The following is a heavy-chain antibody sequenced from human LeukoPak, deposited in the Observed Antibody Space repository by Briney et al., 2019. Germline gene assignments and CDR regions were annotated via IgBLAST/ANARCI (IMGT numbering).Heavy chain of an antibody. V-gene: IGHV4-34*01. CDR2: INHSGST. Sequence: SETLSLTCAVYGGSFSGYYWSWIRRPPGKGLEWIGEINHSGSTNYNPSLKSRVTISVDTSKNQFSLKLSSVTAADTAVYYCARGRNYYDRSGYYGPNWFDPWGQGTPVTVSS. J-gene: IGHJ5*02. D-gene: IGHD3-22*01. CDR1: GGSFSGYY. CDR3: ARGRNYYDRSGYYGPNWFDP.